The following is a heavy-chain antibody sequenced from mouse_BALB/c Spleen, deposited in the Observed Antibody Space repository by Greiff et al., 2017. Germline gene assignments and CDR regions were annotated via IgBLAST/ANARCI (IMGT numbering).Heavy chain of an antibody. D-gene: IGHD2-4*01. CDR1: GFAFSSYD. V-gene: IGHV5-12-1*01. CDR3: AEGYDCDVWYFDV. CDR2: ISSSGGST. J-gene: IGHJ1*01. Sequence: EVQLMESGGGLVKPGGSLKLSCAASGFAFSSYDMSWVRQTPEKSLEWVAYISSSGGSTYYPDTVKGRFTISGDNAKNTLYLQMSSLKSEDTAMYCCAEGYDCDVWYFDVWGAGTTVTVSS.